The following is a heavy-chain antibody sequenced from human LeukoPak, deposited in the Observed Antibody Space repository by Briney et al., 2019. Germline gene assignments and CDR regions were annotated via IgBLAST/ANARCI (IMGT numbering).Heavy chain of an antibody. CDR1: GGSFSGYY. Sequence: SETLSLTCAVYGGSFSGYYWSWIRQPPGKGLEWIGEINHSGSTNYNPSLKSRVTISVDTSKNQFSLKLSSVTAADTAVYYCARDSALPPHSYAFDIWGQGTMVTVSS. J-gene: IGHJ3*02. V-gene: IGHV4-34*01. CDR3: ARDSALPPHSYAFDI. D-gene: IGHD2-2*01. CDR2: INHSGST.